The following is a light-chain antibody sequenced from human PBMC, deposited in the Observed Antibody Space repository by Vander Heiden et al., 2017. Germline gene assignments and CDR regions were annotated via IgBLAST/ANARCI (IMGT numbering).Light chain of an antibody. CDR1: KLGDKY. Sequence: SYELTQPPSVSVSPGQTASITCSGDKLGDKYACWYQQNPGQSPVLVIYQDSKRPSGIPERFSGSNSGNTATLTISGTQAMDEADYYCQAWDSSTPQFGGGTKLTVL. CDR2: QDS. CDR3: QAWDSSTPQ. J-gene: IGLJ2*01. V-gene: IGLV3-1*01.